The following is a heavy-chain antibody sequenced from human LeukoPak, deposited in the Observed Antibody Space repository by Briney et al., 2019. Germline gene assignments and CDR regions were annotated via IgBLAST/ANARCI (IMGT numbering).Heavy chain of an antibody. Sequence: ASVKVSCKASGYTFTSYGISWVRQAPGQGLEWMGWISAYNGNTNYAQKLQGRVTMTTDTSTSTAYMELRSLRSDDTAVYYCARVMGAPYYYYGMDVWGQGTTVTVSS. CDR2: ISAYNGNT. D-gene: IGHD1-26*01. CDR3: ARVMGAPYYYYGMDV. V-gene: IGHV1-18*01. J-gene: IGHJ6*02. CDR1: GYTFTSYG.